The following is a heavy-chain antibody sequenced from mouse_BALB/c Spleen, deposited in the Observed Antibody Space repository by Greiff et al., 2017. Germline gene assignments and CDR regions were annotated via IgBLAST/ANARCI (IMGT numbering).Heavy chain of an antibody. Sequence: DVQLVESGGGLVQPKGSLKLSCAASGFTFNTYAMNWVRQAPGKGLEWVARIRSKSNNYATYYADSVKDRFTISRDDSQSMLYLQMNNLKTEDTAMYYCVRQEILYDGYSWFAYWGQGTLVTVSA. CDR1: GFTFNTYA. CDR3: VRQEILYDGYSWFAY. D-gene: IGHD2-3*01. V-gene: IGHV10-1*02. J-gene: IGHJ3*01. CDR2: IRSKSNNYAT.